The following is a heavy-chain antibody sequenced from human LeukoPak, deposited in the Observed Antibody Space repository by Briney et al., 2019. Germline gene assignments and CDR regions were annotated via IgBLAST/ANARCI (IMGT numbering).Heavy chain of an antibody. V-gene: IGHV1-18*01. D-gene: IGHD3-10*01. CDR1: GYTFTSYG. CDR2: VSAYNGNT. Sequence: VASVKVSCKASGYTFTSYGISWVRQAPGQGLEWMGWVSAYNGNTNFAQRLQGRVTMTTDTSTSTAYMELRSLRSDDTAEYYCARALRGGDYYGSGSPPGYWGQGTLVTVSS. J-gene: IGHJ4*02. CDR3: ARALRGGDYYGSGSPPGY.